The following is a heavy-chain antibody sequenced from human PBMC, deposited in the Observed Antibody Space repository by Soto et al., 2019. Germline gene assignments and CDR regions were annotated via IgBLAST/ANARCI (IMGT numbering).Heavy chain of an antibody. J-gene: IGHJ4*02. CDR2: IYYSGST. D-gene: IGHD3-22*01. V-gene: IGHV4-39*01. CDR1: GGSISSSSYY. Sequence: QLQLQESGPGLVKPSETLSLTCTVSGGSISSSSYYWGWIRQPPGKGLEWIGSIYYSGSTYYNPSLKSRVTISVDTSKNQFSLKLSSVTAADTAVYYCARWLSEGYSDYWGQGTLVTVSS. CDR3: ARWLSEGYSDY.